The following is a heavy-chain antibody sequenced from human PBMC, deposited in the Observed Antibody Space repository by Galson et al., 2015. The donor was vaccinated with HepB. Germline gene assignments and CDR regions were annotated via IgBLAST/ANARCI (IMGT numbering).Heavy chain of an antibody. V-gene: IGHV1-8*01. J-gene: IGHJ5*02. CDR2: MNPNSGNT. D-gene: IGHD3-3*01. CDR3: ARGLWGGYDFWSGFQSVHWFDP. Sequence: SVKVSCKASGYTFTSYDINWVRQATGQGLEWMGWMNPNSGNTGYAQKFQGRVTMTRNTSISTAYMELSSLRSEDTAVYYCARGLWGGYDFWSGFQSVHWFDPWGQGTLVTVSS. CDR1: GYTFTSYD.